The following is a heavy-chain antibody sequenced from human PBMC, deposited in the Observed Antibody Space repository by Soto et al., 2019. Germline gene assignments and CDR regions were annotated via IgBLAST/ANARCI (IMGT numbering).Heavy chain of an antibody. Sequence: GGSVKVSCKASGYTFTSYGISWVRQAPGQGLEWMGWISAYNGNTNYAQKLQGRVTMTTDTSTSTAYMELRSLRSDDTAVYYCARVLGLWTGFGYYFDYWGQGTLVTVSS. J-gene: IGHJ4*02. CDR3: ARVLGLWTGFGYYFDY. CDR1: GYTFTSYG. CDR2: ISAYNGNT. D-gene: IGHD3-9*01. V-gene: IGHV1-18*01.